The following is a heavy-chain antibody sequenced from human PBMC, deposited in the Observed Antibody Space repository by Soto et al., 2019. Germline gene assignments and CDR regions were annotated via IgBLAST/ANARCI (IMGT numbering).Heavy chain of an antibody. D-gene: IGHD6-13*01. J-gene: IGHJ6*02. Sequence: GGSLRLSCSASGLTFSSYAMHWVRQAPGKGLEYVSAISPNGGSTYYADSVKGRFTISRDNSKNTLYLQMSSLRPEDTAVYYCVLSLYSSSSGALNYYGMDVWGQGTTVTVSS. V-gene: IGHV3-64D*08. CDR1: GLTFSSYA. CDR3: VLSLYSSSSGALNYYGMDV. CDR2: ISPNGGST.